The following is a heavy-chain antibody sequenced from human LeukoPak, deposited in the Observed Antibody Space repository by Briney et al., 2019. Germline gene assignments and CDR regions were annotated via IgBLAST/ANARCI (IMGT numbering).Heavy chain of an antibody. V-gene: IGHV4/OR15-8*01. Sequence: SETRSLTCAVSGDSITSHSWWTWVRQPPGKGLEWVGEIYHGGSANYNPSLKSRVAMSIDKSKKQFSLKVNSVTAADTAVYYCARRAPQNYYDWGQGTLVTVSS. CDR1: GDSITSHSW. CDR3: ARRAPQNYYD. D-gene: IGHD3-22*01. J-gene: IGHJ4*02. CDR2: IYHGGSA.